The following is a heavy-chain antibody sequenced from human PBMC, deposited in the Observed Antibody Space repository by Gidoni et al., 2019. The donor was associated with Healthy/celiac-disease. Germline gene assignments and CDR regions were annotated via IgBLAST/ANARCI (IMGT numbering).Heavy chain of an antibody. CDR2: IYHSGST. CDR3: ARAIVVVPAASRYFDY. CDR1: GGSISSGGYS. D-gene: IGHD2-2*01. Sequence: QLQLQESGSGLVKPSQTLSLTCAVSGGSISSGGYSWSWIRQPPGKGLEWIGYIYHSGSTYYNPSLKSRVTISVDRSKNQFSLKLSSVTAADTAVYYCARAIVVVPAASRYFDYWGQGTLVTVSS. J-gene: IGHJ4*02. V-gene: IGHV4-30-2*01.